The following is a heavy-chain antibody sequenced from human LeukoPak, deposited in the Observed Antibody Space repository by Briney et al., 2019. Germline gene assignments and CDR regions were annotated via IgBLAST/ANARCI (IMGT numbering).Heavy chain of an antibody. J-gene: IGHJ3*02. Sequence: KAGGSLRLSCAAPGFTFSDYYMSWIRQAPGKGLEWVSYISSSGSTIYYADAVKGRFTISRDNAKNSVYLQMNSLRAEDTAVYYCARDLGLHHAFDIWGQGTMVTISS. V-gene: IGHV3-11*04. CDR3: ARDLGLHHAFDI. CDR1: GFTFSDYY. D-gene: IGHD3-10*01. CDR2: ISSSGSTI.